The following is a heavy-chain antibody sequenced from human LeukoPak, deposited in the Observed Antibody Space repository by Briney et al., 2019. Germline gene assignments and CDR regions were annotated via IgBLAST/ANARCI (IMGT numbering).Heavy chain of an antibody. D-gene: IGHD2-8*02. V-gene: IGHV3-53*01. CDR3: ASHYCTAGSCYFDG. CDR1: GFSISHNY. J-gene: IGHJ4*02. Sequence: GGSLRLSCVVSGFSISHNYMSWVRQAPGKGLEWVSLIYSGGDSCYADSVKGRFIISKDNSKNTVYLRMNTLRAEDTAVYYCASHYCTAGSCYFDGWGQGTLVSVSS. CDR2: IYSGGDS.